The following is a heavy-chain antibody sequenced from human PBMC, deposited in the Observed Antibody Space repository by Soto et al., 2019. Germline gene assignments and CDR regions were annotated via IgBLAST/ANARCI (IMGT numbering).Heavy chain of an antibody. J-gene: IGHJ4*02. CDR2: IHYSGST. CDR3: ARGGGIVVVTAPYDH. V-gene: IGHV4-59*08. D-gene: IGHD2-21*02. Sequence: SSETLSLTCTVSGVSFSSYYWSWIRQPPGKGLEWIGYIHYSGSTSYNPSLKSRVAISVDTSKNQFSLKLSSVTAADTAVYYCARGGGIVVVTAPYDHWGQGTLVTVSS. CDR1: GVSFSSYY.